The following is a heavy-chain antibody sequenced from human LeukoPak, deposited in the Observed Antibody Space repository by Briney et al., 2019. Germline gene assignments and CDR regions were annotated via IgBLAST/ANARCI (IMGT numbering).Heavy chain of an antibody. J-gene: IGHJ5*02. CDR3: ARLLTGTTFDP. V-gene: IGHV4-59*08. CDR2: IYYSGST. CDR1: GGSISSYY. D-gene: IGHD1-20*01. Sequence: PSETLSLTCTVSGGSISSYYWSWIRQPPGKGLEWIGYIYYSGSTNYNPSLKSRVTISVDTSKNQLSLKLSSVTAADTAVYYCARLLTGTTFDPWGQGTLVTVSS.